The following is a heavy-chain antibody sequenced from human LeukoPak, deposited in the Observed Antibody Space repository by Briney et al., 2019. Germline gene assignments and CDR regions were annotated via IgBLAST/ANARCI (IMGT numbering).Heavy chain of an antibody. J-gene: IGHJ4*02. CDR3: ASLNWNYGRFDY. D-gene: IGHD1-7*01. CDR1: GGSISSYY. V-gene: IGHV4-59*01. Sequence: SETLSLTCTVSGGSISSYYWSWIRQPPGKGLEWIGYIYYSGSTNYNPSLKTRVTISVDTSKNQFSLKLSSVTAADTAVYYCASLNWNYGRFDYWGQGTLVTVSS. CDR2: IYYSGST.